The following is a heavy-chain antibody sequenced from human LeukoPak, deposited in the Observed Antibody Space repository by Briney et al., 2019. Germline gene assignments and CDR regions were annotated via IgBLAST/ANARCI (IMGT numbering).Heavy chain of an antibody. CDR1: GGSFNGYY. J-gene: IGHJ5*02. CDR3: ARVRGPTRS. CDR2: INHSGST. Sequence: PSETLSLTCAVYGGSFNGYYWSWIRQPPGKGLEWIGEINHSGSTNYNPSLKSRVTISVDTSKNQFSLKLSSVTAADTAVYYCARVRGPTRSWGQGTLVTVSS. D-gene: IGHD2-15*01. V-gene: IGHV4-34*01.